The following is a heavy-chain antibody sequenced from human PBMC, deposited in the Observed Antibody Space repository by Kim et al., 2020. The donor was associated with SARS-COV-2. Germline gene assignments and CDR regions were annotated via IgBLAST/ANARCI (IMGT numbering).Heavy chain of an antibody. D-gene: IGHD3-16*01. CDR2: MRQDGSEV. CDR1: GFTLSGYW. J-gene: IGHJ4*02. V-gene: IGHV3-7*01. Sequence: GGSLRLSCAASGFTLSGYWMSWVRQAPGKGLEWVANMRQDGSEVYSVDSVKGRFTISRDNAKNSLCLQMNSLRGEDTAVYYCARGGSRGSLDYWGQGTL. CDR3: ARGGSRGSLDY.